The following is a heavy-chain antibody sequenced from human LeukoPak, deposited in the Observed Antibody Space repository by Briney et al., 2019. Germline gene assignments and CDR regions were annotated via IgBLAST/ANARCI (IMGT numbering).Heavy chain of an antibody. CDR1: GFTLSSYW. V-gene: IGHV3-7*03. CDR2: INHNGNVN. D-gene: IGHD6-25*01. CDR3: VRGPHIAATSY. Sequence: PGGSLRLSCAASGFTLSSYWMNWARQAPGKGLEWVASINHNGNVNYYVDSVKGRFAISRDNAKKSLYLQINTLRAEDTAVYYCVRGPHIAATSYWGQGTLVTVSS. J-gene: IGHJ4*02.